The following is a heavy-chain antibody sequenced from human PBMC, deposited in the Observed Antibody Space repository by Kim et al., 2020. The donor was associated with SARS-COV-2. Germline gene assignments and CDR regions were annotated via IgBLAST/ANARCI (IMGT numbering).Heavy chain of an antibody. Sequence: GHAQKFQDRVTMTRKTSISTAYMELSSLGSEDTAVYYCARADILTGNGVDVWGQGTTVTVSS. V-gene: IGHV1-8*01. CDR3: ARADILTGNGVDV. D-gene: IGHD3-9*01. J-gene: IGHJ6*02.